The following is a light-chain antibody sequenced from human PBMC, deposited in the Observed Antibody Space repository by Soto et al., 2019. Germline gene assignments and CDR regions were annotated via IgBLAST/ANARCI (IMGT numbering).Light chain of an antibody. J-gene: IGLJ2*01. CDR2: DVS. CDR1: SSVVGGYNY. Sequence: QSVLTQPRSVSGSPGQSVTISCTGTSSVVGGYNYVSWYQQHPGKAPKLMIYDVSKRPSGVPDRFSGSKSGNTASLTISGLQAEDEADYYCCSYAGSYTLVFGGGTKVTV. CDR3: CSYAGSYTLV. V-gene: IGLV2-11*01.